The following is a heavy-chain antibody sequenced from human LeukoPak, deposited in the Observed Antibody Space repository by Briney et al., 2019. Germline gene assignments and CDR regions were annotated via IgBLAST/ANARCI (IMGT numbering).Heavy chain of an antibody. J-gene: IGHJ3*02. CDR3: ARTTVMAGTQCAFDI. CDR1: GGSISSGGYY. V-gene: IGHV4-31*03. CDR2: IYYSGST. Sequence: SETLSLTCTVSGGSISSGGYYWSWIRQHPGKGLKWIGYIYYSGSTYYNPSLKSRVTISVDTSKNQFSLKLSSVTAADTAVYYCARTTVMAGTQCAFDIWGQGTMVTVSS. D-gene: IGHD6-19*01.